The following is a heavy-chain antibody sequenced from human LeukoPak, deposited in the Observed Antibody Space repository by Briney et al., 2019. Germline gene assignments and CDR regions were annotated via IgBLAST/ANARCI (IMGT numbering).Heavy chain of an antibody. D-gene: IGHD1-14*01. Sequence: PSETLSLTCTVSAGSFSNNYWGWIRQPAGKGLEWIGRIYNSGTTSNPSLKSRVTMSVDMSKNQFSLKLGSVTAADTAVYYCARDLNLWGQGTTVTVSS. V-gene: IGHV4-4*07. CDR2: IYNSGT. CDR1: AGSFSNNY. J-gene: IGHJ6*02. CDR3: ARDLNL.